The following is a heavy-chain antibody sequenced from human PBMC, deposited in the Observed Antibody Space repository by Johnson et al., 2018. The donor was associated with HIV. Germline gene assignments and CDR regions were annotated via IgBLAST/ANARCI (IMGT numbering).Heavy chain of an antibody. Sequence: EVQLVESGGGLVQPGGSLRLSCAASGFTFSSYWMHWVRQAPGKGLVWVSRINSDGSSTSYADSVKGRFTISRDNAKNTLYLQMNSLRAEDTAVYYCASGGSRYSGSYLSDAFDIWGQGTMVTVSS. V-gene: IGHV3-74*01. CDR2: INSDGSST. CDR1: GFTFSSYW. CDR3: ASGGSRYSGSYLSDAFDI. J-gene: IGHJ3*02. D-gene: IGHD1-26*01.